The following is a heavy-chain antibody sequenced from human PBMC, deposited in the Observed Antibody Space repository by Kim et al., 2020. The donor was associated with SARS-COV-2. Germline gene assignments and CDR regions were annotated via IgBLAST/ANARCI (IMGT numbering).Heavy chain of an antibody. CDR2: ISYDGSNK. CDR1: GFTFSSYG. J-gene: IGHJ6*03. Sequence: GGSLRLSCAASGFTFSSYGMHWVRQAPGKGLEWVAVISYDGSNKYNTDSVKGRFTISRDNSKNTLYLQMNSLRTEDTAVYYCAKDGTTEGFAFHYMDVWGKGTTVTVSS. D-gene: IGHD1-7*01. CDR3: AKDGTTEGFAFHYMDV. V-gene: IGHV3-30*18.